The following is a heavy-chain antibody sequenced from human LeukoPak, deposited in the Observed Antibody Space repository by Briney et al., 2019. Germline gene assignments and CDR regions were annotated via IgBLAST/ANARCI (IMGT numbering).Heavy chain of an antibody. CDR2: IIPIFGTA. CDR1: GGTFSSYA. Sequence: SVKVSCKASGGTFSSYAISWVRQAPGQGPEWMGGIIPIFGTANYAQKFQGRVTITTDESTSTAYMELSSLRSEDTAVYYCARVSRVGSDPDYYFDYWRQGTLVTVSS. D-gene: IGHD1-26*01. J-gene: IGHJ4*02. CDR3: ARVSRVGSDPDYYFDY. V-gene: IGHV1-69*05.